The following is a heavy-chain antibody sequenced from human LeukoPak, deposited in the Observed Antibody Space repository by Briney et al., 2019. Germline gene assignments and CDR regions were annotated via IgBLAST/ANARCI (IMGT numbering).Heavy chain of an antibody. CDR3: TTDGVGVEGATYDN. V-gene: IGHV3-15*01. D-gene: IGHD1-26*01. CDR1: GFTFSIYA. CDR2: IKAKAHGGTI. J-gene: IGHJ4*02. Sequence: PGGSLRLSCAASGFTFSIYAMHWVRQAPGKGLEWVGRIKAKAHGGTIEYAAPVKGRFTISRDDSKNTLYLQMNSLKTEDTAVYYCTTDGVGVEGATYDNWGQGTLVSVSS.